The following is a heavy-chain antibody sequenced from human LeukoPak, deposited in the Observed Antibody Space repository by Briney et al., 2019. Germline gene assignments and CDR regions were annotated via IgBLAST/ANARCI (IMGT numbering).Heavy chain of an antibody. Sequence: SETLSLTCAVYGGSFSGYYWSWIRQPPGKGLEWIGEINHSGSTNYNPSLKSRVTISVDTSKNQFSLKLSSVTAADTAVYYCARNPNAGGSYLEWRYFDLWGRGTLVTVSS. D-gene: IGHD1-26*01. CDR1: GGSFSGYY. CDR2: INHSGST. J-gene: IGHJ2*01. CDR3: ARNPNAGGSYLEWRYFDL. V-gene: IGHV4-34*01.